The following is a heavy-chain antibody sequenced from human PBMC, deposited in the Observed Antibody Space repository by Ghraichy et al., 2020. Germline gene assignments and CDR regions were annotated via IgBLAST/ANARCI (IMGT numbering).Heavy chain of an antibody. J-gene: IGHJ4*02. CDR2: IYSGGNT. D-gene: IGHD3-16*01. CDR1: GFTDSSNH. CDR3: LTFGGPIAPGY. V-gene: IGHV3-66*02. Sequence: GESLNISCAASGFTDSSNHMSWVRQSVGKGLEWVSTIYSGGNTLYADSVKGRFTISRDSSKSTLYLQMNILRVEDTAVYFCLTFGGPIAPGYSGQGTLVSVSS.